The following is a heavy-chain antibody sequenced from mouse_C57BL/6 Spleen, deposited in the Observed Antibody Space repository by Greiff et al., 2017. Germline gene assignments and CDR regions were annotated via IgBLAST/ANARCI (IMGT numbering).Heavy chain of an antibody. V-gene: IGHV5-4*01. Sequence: EVQLQQSGGGLVKPGGSLKLSCAASGFTFSSYAMSWVRQTPEKRLAWVATISDGGSYTYYPDNVKGRFTISRDNAKNNLYLQMSHLKSEDTAMYYCARDYYGSTYFDYWGQGTTLTVSS. CDR1: GFTFSSYA. CDR3: ARDYYGSTYFDY. D-gene: IGHD1-1*01. J-gene: IGHJ2*01. CDR2: ISDGGSYT.